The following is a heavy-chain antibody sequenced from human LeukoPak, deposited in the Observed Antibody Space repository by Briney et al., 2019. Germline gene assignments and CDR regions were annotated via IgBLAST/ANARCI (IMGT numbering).Heavy chain of an antibody. CDR3: ARHDGRGGATMGALDS. J-gene: IGHJ5*01. D-gene: IGHD5-12*01. CDR2: IHYSRTT. CDR1: GGSISSGSHH. Sequence: SETLSLTCTVSGGSISSGSHHWGWFRQSPGKGLEWIGSIHYSRTTYHNPSLNSRVTISEVTSKNQFSLQLNSVTAADTAVYYCARHDGRGGATMGALDSWGRDPWSPSPQ. V-gene: IGHV4-39*01.